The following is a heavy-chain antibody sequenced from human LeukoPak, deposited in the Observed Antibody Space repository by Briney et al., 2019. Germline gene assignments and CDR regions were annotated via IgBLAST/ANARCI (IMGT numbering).Heavy chain of an antibody. J-gene: IGHJ4*02. D-gene: IGHD2-2*01. Sequence: SETLSLTCAVSGGSISSGGYSWSWIRQPPGKGLEWIGYIYHSGSTYYNPSLKSRVTISVDRSKNQFSLKLSSVTAADTAVYYCARAYCSSTSCSEFDYWGQGTLVTASS. CDR1: GGSISSGGYS. V-gene: IGHV4-30-2*01. CDR3: ARAYCSSTSCSEFDY. CDR2: IYHSGST.